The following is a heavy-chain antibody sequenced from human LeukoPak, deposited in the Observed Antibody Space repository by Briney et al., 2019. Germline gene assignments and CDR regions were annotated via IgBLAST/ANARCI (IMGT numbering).Heavy chain of an antibody. J-gene: IGHJ4*02. V-gene: IGHV4-39*01. D-gene: IGHD6-13*01. CDR1: GASISSSSYH. CDR3: ARHGGSTWSIHLNY. Sequence: SSETLSLTCTVSGASISSSSYHWGWIRQPPGKGLEWIGSISYSGTTYYNASLKSRVTLSVDTSTNQVSLKLSSVTAADTAVYYCARHGGSTWSIHLNYWGQGNLVTVSS. CDR2: ISYSGTT.